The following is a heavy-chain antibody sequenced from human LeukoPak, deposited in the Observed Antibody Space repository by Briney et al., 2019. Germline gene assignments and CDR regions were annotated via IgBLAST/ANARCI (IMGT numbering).Heavy chain of an antibody. J-gene: IGHJ4*02. CDR1: GASISSYY. CDR2: IYYSGSP. V-gene: IGHV4-39*01. D-gene: IGHD1-1*01. Sequence: SETLSLTCTVSGASISSYYWAWIRQPPGKGLECIGSIYYSGSPYYNASLKSRVTISVDTSKNQFSLRLSSVTAADTAVYYCATWRTAKTGFDYWGQGTLVTVSS. CDR3: ATWRTAKTGFDY.